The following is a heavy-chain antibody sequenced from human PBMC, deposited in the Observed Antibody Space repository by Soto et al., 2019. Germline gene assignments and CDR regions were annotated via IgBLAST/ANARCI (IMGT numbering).Heavy chain of an antibody. V-gene: IGHV3-53*02. Sequence: VQLVETGGGLIQPGGSLRLSCVVSGLIVSNNYMSWVRQAPGKGLEWVSIIYNNGSTYYADSVKGRFSISTDYPRKTLQLQMNSLGFDDTAVYYCARGPAGAFAILGQGSMVSVSA. J-gene: IGHJ3*02. CDR3: ARGPAGAFAI. D-gene: IGHD6-19*01. CDR2: IYNNGST. CDR1: GLIVSNNY.